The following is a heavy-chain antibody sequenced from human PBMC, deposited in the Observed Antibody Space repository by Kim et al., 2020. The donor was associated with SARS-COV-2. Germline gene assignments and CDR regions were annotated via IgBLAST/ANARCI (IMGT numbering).Heavy chain of an antibody. Sequence: SVKVSCKASGYTLTNYAMHWVRQVPGPRLEWMGWIDAGNDNTNYSQNFQGRVTINRDTSASTAYMELSSVRSEDTAVYYCARVYYYDYGASLGYVWGQG. CDR3: ARVYYYDYGASLGYV. CDR2: IDAGNDNT. J-gene: IGHJ6*02. CDR1: GYTLTNYA. V-gene: IGHV1-3*01. D-gene: IGHD3-16*01.